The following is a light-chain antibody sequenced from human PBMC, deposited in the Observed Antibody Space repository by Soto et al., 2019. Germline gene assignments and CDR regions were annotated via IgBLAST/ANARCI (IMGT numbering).Light chain of an antibody. Sequence: DLQMTQSPSTLSAFVGDRVTITCRASQSISSWLAWYQQKPGKAPNLLIYKASSLESGVPSRFSGSGSGTEFTLTISSLQPDDFAAYYCQQYNTYSPTFGQGTKVEIK. CDR2: KAS. CDR3: QQYNTYSPT. J-gene: IGKJ1*01. CDR1: QSISSW. V-gene: IGKV1-5*03.